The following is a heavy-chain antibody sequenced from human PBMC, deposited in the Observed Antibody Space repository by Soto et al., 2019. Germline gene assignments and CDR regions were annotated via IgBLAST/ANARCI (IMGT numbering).Heavy chain of an antibody. CDR3: ARVQTYYDILTGFNWFDP. CDR2: IYYSGST. V-gene: IGHV4-31*03. Sequence: TSETLSLTCTVSGGSISSGGYYWSWIRQHPGKGLEWIGYIYYSGSTYYNPSLKSRVTISVDTSKNQFSLKLSSVTAADTAVYYCARVQTYYDILTGFNWFDPWGQGTLVTVSS. D-gene: IGHD3-9*01. J-gene: IGHJ5*02. CDR1: GGSISSGGYY.